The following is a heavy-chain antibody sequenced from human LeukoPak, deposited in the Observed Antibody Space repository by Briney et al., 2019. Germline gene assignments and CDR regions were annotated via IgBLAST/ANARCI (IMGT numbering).Heavy chain of an antibody. J-gene: IGHJ4*02. D-gene: IGHD2-8*01. CDR2: ILWNSGLI. CDR1: GFTLDDHA. V-gene: IGHV3-9*01. Sequence: GRCLRLSCSAHGFTLDDHAIHWVRQAPGRGLEWDPGILWNSGLIGDADSVKRRVTISRDNDKNPLSLQMNSLRAEGTALYYCAKEALLYLSSSYFDGSGQACLVTLS. CDR3: AKEALLYLSSSYFDG.